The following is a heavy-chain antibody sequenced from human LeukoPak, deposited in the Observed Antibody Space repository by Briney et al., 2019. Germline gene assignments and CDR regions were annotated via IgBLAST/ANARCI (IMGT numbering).Heavy chain of an antibody. V-gene: IGHV3-30-3*01. D-gene: IGHD2-2*01. CDR1: GFTFSSYA. CDR2: ISYDGSNK. J-gene: IGHJ4*02. Sequence: PGGSLRLSCAASGFTFSSYAMHWVRQAPGKGLEWVAVISYDGSNKYYADSVKGRFTISRDNSKNTLYLQMNSLRAEDTAVYYCAKEDCSSTSCSPDYWGQGTLVTVSS. CDR3: AKEDCSSTSCSPDY.